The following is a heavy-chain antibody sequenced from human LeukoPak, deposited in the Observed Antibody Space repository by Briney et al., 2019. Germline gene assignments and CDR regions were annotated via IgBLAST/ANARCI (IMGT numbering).Heavy chain of an antibody. CDR1: GFTFFRYL. J-gene: IGHJ6*02. D-gene: IGHD1-26*01. CDR3: ARGLSPNIVGAHYYTYVMDV. CDR2: INSDGSST. Sequence: DGSLPVPRAASGFTFFRYLLHWVRQAPGKGLVWVSRINSDGSSTSYADSVKGRFTISRDNAKNTLYLQMNSLRAEDTAVYYCARGLSPNIVGAHYYTYVMDVWGQGTLVTVSS. V-gene: IGHV3-74*01.